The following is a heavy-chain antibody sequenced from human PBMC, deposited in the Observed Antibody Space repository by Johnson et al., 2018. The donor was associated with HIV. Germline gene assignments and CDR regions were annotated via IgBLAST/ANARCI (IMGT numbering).Heavy chain of an antibody. J-gene: IGHJ3*02. Sequence: VQLVESGGGMVKPGGSLRLSCAASGFTFSNAWMSWVRQAPGKGLEWVGRIRGRANNYATAYAASLKGSFTISRDDSTNTAYLHMNSLTPEDTAVYYSARVDSSGWYRYAFDIWGQGTMVTVSS. CDR2: IRGRANNYAT. CDR1: GFTFSNAW. V-gene: IGHV3-73*01. CDR3: ARVDSSGWYRYAFDI. D-gene: IGHD6-19*01.